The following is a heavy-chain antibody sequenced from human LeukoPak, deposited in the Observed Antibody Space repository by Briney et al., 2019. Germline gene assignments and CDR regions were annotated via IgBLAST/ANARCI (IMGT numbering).Heavy chain of an antibody. J-gene: IGHJ4*02. CDR3: ARVGVDYSGNIIKYYFDY. CDR1: DGSISSYY. D-gene: IGHD4-23*01. Sequence: PSETLSLTCTVSDGSISSYYWSWIRQPPGKGLEWIGYIYYSGTTNYNPSLKSRVIISVDTSKNQFSLKLSPVIAADTAVYYCARVGVDYSGNIIKYYFDYWGQGTLVTVSS. V-gene: IGHV4-59*01. CDR2: IYYSGTT.